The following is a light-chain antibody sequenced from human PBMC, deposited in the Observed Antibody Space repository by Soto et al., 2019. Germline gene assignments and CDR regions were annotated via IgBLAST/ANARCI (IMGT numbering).Light chain of an antibody. Sequence: EIVLTQSPATLSLSPGEGATLSCRASQSVSSYLAWYQQKPGQAPRLLNYDASNRATGIPARFSGSGSGTDFTLTISSLEPEDFAVYYCQQRSYWLTFGGGTKVEI. V-gene: IGKV3-11*01. J-gene: IGKJ4*01. CDR1: QSVSSY. CDR2: DAS. CDR3: QQRSYWLT.